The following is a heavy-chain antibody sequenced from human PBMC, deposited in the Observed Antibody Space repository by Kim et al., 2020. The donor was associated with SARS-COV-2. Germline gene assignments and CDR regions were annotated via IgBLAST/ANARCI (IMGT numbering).Heavy chain of an antibody. V-gene: IGHV3-21*03. CDR2: LSSNSAYV. J-gene: IGHJ4*02. CDR1: GFIFDRYT. Sequence: GGSLRLSCEASGFIFDRYTMNWVRQAPGKGLEWVSSLSSNSAYVYYADSLAGRLSISRDNARDTLFLQMDRLRAEDTGVYYCVREARYSRLSSGDYYDYWGKGTLVTVSS. D-gene: IGHD6-19*01. CDR3: VREARYSRLSSGDYYDY.